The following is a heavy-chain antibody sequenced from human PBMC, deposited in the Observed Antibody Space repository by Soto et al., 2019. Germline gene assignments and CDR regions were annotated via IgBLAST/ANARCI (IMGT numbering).Heavy chain of an antibody. D-gene: IGHD4-17*01. J-gene: IGHJ4*02. Sequence: GGSLRLSCAASGFTFSSYAMSWVRQAPGKGLEWVSAISGSGGSTYYADSVKGRFTISRDNSKNTLYLQMNSLRAEDTAVYYCASQPDYGDSFYYFDYWGQGTLVTISS. CDR1: GFTFSSYA. CDR2: ISGSGGST. CDR3: ASQPDYGDSFYYFDY. V-gene: IGHV3-23*01.